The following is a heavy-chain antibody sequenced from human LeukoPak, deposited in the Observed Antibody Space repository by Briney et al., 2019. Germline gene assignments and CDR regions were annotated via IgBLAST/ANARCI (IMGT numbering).Heavy chain of an antibody. CDR1: GFTFSNFA. J-gene: IGHJ4*02. CDR2: ITGGSGAK. Sequence: PGGSLRVSCTASGFTFSNFAMSWVRQAPGEGLEWVSTITGGSGAKYYADSVKGRFTISRDNSKDTLYLQMHSLRAEDTAVYFCAKDTPLTTYTSGWSSNSFDYWGQGTLVAVSS. V-gene: IGHV3-23*01. CDR3: AKDTPLTTYTSGWSSNSFDY. D-gene: IGHD6-19*01.